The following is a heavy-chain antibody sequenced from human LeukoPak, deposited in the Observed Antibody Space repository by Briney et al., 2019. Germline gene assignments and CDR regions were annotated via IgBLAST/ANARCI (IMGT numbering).Heavy chain of an antibody. CDR2: ISSSGSII. J-gene: IGHJ4*02. CDR1: RFTFNDYY. Sequence: GGSLRLSRAASRFTFNDYYMSWIRQAPGKGLEWISYISSSGSIIHYADSVKGRFTIPRDNAKNSVYLQMNSLRAEDTAVYYCAIQRTYYYNTSGYSYYFDSWGQGTLVTVSS. CDR3: AIQRTYYYNTSGYSYYFDS. V-gene: IGHV3-11*01. D-gene: IGHD3-22*01.